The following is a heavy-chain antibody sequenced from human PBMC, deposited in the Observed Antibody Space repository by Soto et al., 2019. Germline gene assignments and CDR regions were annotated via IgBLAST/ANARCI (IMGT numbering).Heavy chain of an antibody. V-gene: IGHV4-31*06. CDR3: AQDDFWSGYYH. Sequence: PSETLSLTCTVSGDSISSATHYWNWIRQHPGKGLEWIGYVSSSGNSYYNPSLKSRVTMSVDTSKNQFSLKLSSVTAADTAVYYCAQDDFWSGYYHWGQGTLVTVSS. D-gene: IGHD3-3*01. J-gene: IGHJ5*02. CDR2: VSSSGNS. CDR1: GDSISSATHY.